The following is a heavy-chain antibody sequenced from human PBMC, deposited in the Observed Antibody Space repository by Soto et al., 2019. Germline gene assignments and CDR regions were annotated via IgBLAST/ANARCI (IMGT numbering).Heavy chain of an antibody. CDR3: AKRPRALLTFDY. J-gene: IGHJ4*02. CDR1: GFTFSSYA. D-gene: IGHD1-26*01. Sequence: GGSLRLSCAASGFTFSSYAMSWVRQAPGKGLEWVSAISGSGGSTYYADSVKGRFTISRDNSKNTLYLQMNSLRAEDTAIYYCAKRPRALLTFDYWGQGTLVTVSS. CDR2: ISGSGGST. V-gene: IGHV3-23*01.